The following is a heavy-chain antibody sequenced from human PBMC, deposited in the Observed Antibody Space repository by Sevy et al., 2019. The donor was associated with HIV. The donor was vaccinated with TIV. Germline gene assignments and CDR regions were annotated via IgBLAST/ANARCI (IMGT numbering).Heavy chain of an antibody. Sequence: GGSLRLSCAASGFTFSNYAMGWVRQAPGKGLEWVALISHGGINEYYADSVKGRFTISRDNSKNTVYLEMNSLRNEDTAIYFCANAYSGSYSHSYLYALDVWGQGTTVTVSS. D-gene: IGHD1-26*01. CDR2: ISHGGINE. V-gene: IGHV3-30*18. CDR3: ANAYSGSYSHSYLYALDV. CDR1: GFTFSNYA. J-gene: IGHJ6*02.